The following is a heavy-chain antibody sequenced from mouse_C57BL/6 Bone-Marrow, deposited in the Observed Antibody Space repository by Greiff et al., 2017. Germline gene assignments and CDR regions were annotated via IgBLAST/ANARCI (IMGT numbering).Heavy chain of an antibody. J-gene: IGHJ1*03. Sequence: VKLMESGPELVKPGASVKLSCKASGYTFTSYDINWVKQRPGQGLEWIGWIYPRDGSTKYTEKFKGKATLTVDTSSSTAYMELHSLTSEDSAVYFCARLEFDGSSGDWYFDGWGTGTTVTVSS. CDR3: ARLEFDGSSGDWYFDG. D-gene: IGHD1-1*01. CDR2: IYPRDGST. CDR1: GYTFTSYD. V-gene: IGHV1-85*01.